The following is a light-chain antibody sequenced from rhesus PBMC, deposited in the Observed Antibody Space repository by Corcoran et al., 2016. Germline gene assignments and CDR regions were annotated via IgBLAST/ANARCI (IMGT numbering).Light chain of an antibody. Sequence: DIVLTQSPVTLSLSPGERATLSCRASQSVTSSLAWYQQKPRQVPSLLIYAASSRATRTPDRFSGNGSGTDFTFTISNRETEDFAVYYCQQHSNWPLTFGGGTKVEIK. CDR1: QSVTSS. CDR3: QQHSNWPLT. J-gene: IGKJ4*01. V-gene: IGKV3-42*03. CDR2: AAS.